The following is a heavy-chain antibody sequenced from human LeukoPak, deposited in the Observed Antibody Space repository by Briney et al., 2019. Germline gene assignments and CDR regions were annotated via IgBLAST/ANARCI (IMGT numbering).Heavy chain of an antibody. CDR3: ARDVGYGALVFDY. CDR2: IYTSGST. V-gene: IGHV4-61*02. CDR1: GNSISSGDNY. Sequence: SETLSLTCTVSGNSISSGDNYWSWIRQPAGKGLEWIGRIYTSGSTNYNPSLKSRVTISVDTSKNQFSLKLSSVTAADTAVYYCARDVGYGALVFDYWGQGTLVTVSS. D-gene: IGHD4-17*01. J-gene: IGHJ4*02.